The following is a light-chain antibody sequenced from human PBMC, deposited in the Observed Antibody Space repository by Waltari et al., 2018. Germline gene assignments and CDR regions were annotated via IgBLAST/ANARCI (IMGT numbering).Light chain of an antibody. CDR1: QNIRTY. Sequence: DIQMTQSPSSLSASIGDTITVTCRASQNIRTYLNWYQQKPAKAPKLLIFGASTLPRGVPSRFSGSASGTEFTLTVTNLQPDDFATYFCQQSFSSPWTFGQGTQVEIK. V-gene: IGKV1-39*01. CDR3: QQSFSSPWT. CDR2: GAS. J-gene: IGKJ1*01.